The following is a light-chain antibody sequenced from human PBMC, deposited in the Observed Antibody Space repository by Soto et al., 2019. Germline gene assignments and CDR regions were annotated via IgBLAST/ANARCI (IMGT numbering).Light chain of an antibody. CDR3: QQLNSYPRT. Sequence: EIVLTQSPGTLSLSPGERATLSCRASQSVSSSSLAWYQQKPGQAPRLLIYGASNRATGIPDRFSGSGSGTDFSLTISRLEPEDFATFYCQQLNSYPRTFGQGTKLEIK. J-gene: IGKJ2*01. V-gene: IGKV3-20*01. CDR2: GAS. CDR1: QSVSSSS.